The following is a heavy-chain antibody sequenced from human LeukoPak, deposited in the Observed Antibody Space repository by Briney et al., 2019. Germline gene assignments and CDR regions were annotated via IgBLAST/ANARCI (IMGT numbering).Heavy chain of an antibody. CDR2: IYYSGST. J-gene: IGHJ4*02. Sequence: TSETLSLTCTVSGGSISSYYWSWIRQPPGKGLEWIGYIYYSGSTNYNPSLKSRVTISVDTSKNQFSLKLSSVTAADTAVYYCARHHRAYVRNSPHYFDYWGQGTLVTVSS. CDR3: ARHHRAYVRNSPHYFDY. CDR1: GGSISSYY. D-gene: IGHD3-16*01. V-gene: IGHV4-59*08.